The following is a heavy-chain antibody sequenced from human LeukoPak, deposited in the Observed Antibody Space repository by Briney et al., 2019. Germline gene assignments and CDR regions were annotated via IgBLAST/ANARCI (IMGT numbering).Heavy chain of an antibody. Sequence: ASVKVSCKASGYTFGSYDINWVRKATGQGLEWMGWMNPGSGNTGFAQRFQGRLTMTRDTSISTAYMELSGLSSEDTAVYYCARLSETAAYYCTSGYYYLGYWGQGTLVTVDS. D-gene: IGHD2-8*01. CDR3: ARLSETAAYYCTSGYYYLGY. V-gene: IGHV1-8*02. J-gene: IGHJ4*02. CDR1: GYTFGSYD. CDR2: MNPGSGNT.